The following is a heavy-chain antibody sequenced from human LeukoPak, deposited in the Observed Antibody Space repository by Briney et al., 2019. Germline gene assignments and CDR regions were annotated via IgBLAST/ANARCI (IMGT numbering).Heavy chain of an antibody. Sequence: GGSLRLSCAASGFTFSKAWMSWVRQAPGKGLEWVGRIKSKTDGGTTDYAAPVKGRFTISRDDSKNTLYLQMNSLKTEDTAVYYCTTDQSSGWSIDYWGQGTLVTVSS. V-gene: IGHV3-15*01. J-gene: IGHJ4*02. D-gene: IGHD6-19*01. CDR1: GFTFSKAW. CDR2: IKSKTDGGTT. CDR3: TTDQSSGWSIDY.